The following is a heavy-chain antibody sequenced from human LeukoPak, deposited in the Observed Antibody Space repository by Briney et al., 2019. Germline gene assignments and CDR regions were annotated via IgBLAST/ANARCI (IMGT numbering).Heavy chain of an antibody. CDR3: ARDYYYYMDV. CDR2: ISYDGSNK. J-gene: IGHJ6*03. V-gene: IGHV3-30*04. Sequence: GGSLRLSCAASGFTFSSYAMHWVRQAPGKGLEWVAVISYDGSNKYYADSVRGRFTISRDNSKNTLYLQMNSLRAEDTAVYYCARDYYYYMDVWGKGTTVTVSS. CDR1: GFTFSSYA.